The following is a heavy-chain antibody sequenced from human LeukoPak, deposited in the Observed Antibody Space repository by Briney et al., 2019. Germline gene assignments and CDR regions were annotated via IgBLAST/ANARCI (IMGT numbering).Heavy chain of an antibody. V-gene: IGHV3-23*01. CDR3: ANHYRAIDY. CDR2: ISGSCCST. D-gene: IGHD4-11*01. CDR1: VFTFSSYA. J-gene: IGHJ4*02. Sequence: GGSLRLSCAASVFTFSSYAILWVRQAPAKGLEGVSAISGSCCSTYYADSVKGRSTISRDNSKNTLYLQMNSLRAEDAAVYYCANHYRAIDYWGQGTLVTVSS.